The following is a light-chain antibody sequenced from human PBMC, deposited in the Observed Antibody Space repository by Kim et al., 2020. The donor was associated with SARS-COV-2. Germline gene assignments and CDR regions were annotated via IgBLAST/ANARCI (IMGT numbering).Light chain of an antibody. CDR3: QQYSHYSRT. Sequence: DIQMTQFPSTLSGSVGDRVTITCRASQSFNDWLAWYQQKPGKAPNLLIYKASNLKSGVSRFSGSGSGTEFTLTISGLQPDDAATYYCQQYSHYSRTFGQGTKVDIK. V-gene: IGKV1-5*03. J-gene: IGKJ1*01. CDR1: QSFNDW. CDR2: KAS.